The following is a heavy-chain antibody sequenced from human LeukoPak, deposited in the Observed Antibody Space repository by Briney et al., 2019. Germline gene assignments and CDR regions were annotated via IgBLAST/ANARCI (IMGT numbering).Heavy chain of an antibody. J-gene: IGHJ4*02. CDR2: ISAYNGNT. D-gene: IGHD3-10*01. V-gene: IGHV1-18*01. CDR1: GYTFTSYG. CDR3: ARDRESITMVRGVIRFDY. Sequence: ASVKVSCKASGYTFTSYGISWVRQAPGQGLEWMGWISAYNGNTNYAQKLQGRVTMTTDTSTSTAYMELRSLRSDDTAVYYCARDRESITMVRGVIRFDYWGQGTLVTVSS.